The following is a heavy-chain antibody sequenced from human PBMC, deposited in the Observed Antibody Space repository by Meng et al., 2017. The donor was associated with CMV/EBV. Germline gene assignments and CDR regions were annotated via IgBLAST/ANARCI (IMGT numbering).Heavy chain of an antibody. CDR3: AGNIVVVPAATHV. D-gene: IGHD2-2*01. Sequence: GSLRLSCAVYGGSFSGYYWSWIRQPPGKGLEWIGEINHSGSTNYNPSLKSRVTISVDTSKNQFSLKLSSVTAADTAVYYCAGNIVVVPAATHVWGQGTTVTVSS. V-gene: IGHV4-34*01. CDR2: INHSGST. CDR1: GGSFSGYY. J-gene: IGHJ6*02.